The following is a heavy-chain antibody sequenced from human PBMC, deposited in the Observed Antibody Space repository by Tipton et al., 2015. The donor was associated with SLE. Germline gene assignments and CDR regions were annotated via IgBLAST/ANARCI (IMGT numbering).Heavy chain of an antibody. J-gene: IGHJ5*02. V-gene: IGHV4-38-2*01. Sequence: TLSLTCEVSGYSISSDYYWGWIRQPPGEGLEWIGSMFHSGTTCVNPSLKSRVTISVDKSKSQFSLKVRSVTAADTAVYYCARGFYVADFSSGFFVNWFDPWGQGTLVTVSS. D-gene: IGHD3-3*01. CDR2: MFHSGTT. CDR1: GYSISSDYY. CDR3: ARGFYVADFSSGFFVNWFDP.